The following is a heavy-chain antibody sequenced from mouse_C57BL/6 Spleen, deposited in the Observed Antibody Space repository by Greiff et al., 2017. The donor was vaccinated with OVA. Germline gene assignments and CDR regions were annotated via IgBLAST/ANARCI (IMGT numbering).Heavy chain of an antibody. CDR3: TTGLRRPWFAY. CDR2: IDPEDGDT. V-gene: IGHV14-1*01. J-gene: IGHJ3*01. D-gene: IGHD2-4*01. CDR1: GFNIKDYY. Sequence: EVKLEESGAELVRPGASVKLSCTASGFNIKDYYMHWVKQRPEQGLEWIGRIDPEDGDTEYAPKFQGKATMTADTSSNTAYLQLSSLTSEDTAVYYCTTGLRRPWFAYWGQGTLVTVSA.